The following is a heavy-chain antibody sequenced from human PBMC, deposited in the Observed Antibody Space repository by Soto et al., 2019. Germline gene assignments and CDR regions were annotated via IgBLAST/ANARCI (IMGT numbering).Heavy chain of an antibody. J-gene: IGHJ6*02. V-gene: IGHV3-23*01. CDR3: AKGTICGVAGGMDF. CDR1: GFIFSNYA. Sequence: GGPLRLSCAASGFIFSNYAMSLVRQALRKGLEWVSSISGNRGSTYYADSVKGRFTISRDNSKNMLFLQMNSLRAEETAVYYFAKGTICGVAGGMDFWGRGTTVTVSS. D-gene: IGHD3-3*01. CDR2: ISGNRGST.